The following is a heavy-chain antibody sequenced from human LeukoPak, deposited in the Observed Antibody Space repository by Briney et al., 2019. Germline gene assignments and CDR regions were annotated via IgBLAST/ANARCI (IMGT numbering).Heavy chain of an antibody. CDR2: IYYSGST. V-gene: IGHV4-61*05. Sequence: SETLSLTCAVSGGSISSNSYYWSWIRQPPGKGLERIGYIYYSGSTNYNPSLKSRVTISVDTSKNQFSLKLSSVTAADTTVYYCARWGYGDYFWRYGFDYWGQGTLVTVSS. D-gene: IGHD4-17*01. J-gene: IGHJ4*02. CDR3: ARWGYGDYFWRYGFDY. CDR1: GGSISSNSYY.